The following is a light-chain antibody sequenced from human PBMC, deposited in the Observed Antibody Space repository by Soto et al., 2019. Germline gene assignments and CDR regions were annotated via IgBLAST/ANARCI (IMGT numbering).Light chain of an antibody. CDR2: STF. V-gene: IGKV1-39*01. CDR3: QQTYSTPT. CDR1: QSISTY. J-gene: IGKJ1*01. Sequence: DIQMTQSPSSLSASVGDRVTITCRASQSISTYLNWYQQKPGKAPNLLIYSTFNLQTGVPSRFSGSGSGTDFTLTISSLQPEDFATYPCQQTYSTPTFGQGTKVDIK.